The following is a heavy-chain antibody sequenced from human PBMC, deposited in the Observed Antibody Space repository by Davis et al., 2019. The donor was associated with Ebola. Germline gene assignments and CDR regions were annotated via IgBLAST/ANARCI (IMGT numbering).Heavy chain of an antibody. Sequence: PGGSLRLSCITSRFTFTANSMNWVRQAPGKGLEWISYISSSGGTTYYADFVQGRFTISRDNAKKSLYLQMNSLRDEDTAVYYCVRASSGSYYSVFDNWGQGSLVTVTS. CDR3: VRASSGSYYSVFDN. D-gene: IGHD1-26*01. CDR2: ISSSGGTT. V-gene: IGHV3-48*02. J-gene: IGHJ4*02. CDR1: RFTFTANS.